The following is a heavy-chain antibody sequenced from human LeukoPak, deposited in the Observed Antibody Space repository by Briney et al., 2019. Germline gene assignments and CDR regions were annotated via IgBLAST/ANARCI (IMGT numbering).Heavy chain of an antibody. CDR3: AKGTVAVAVYYFDY. CDR2: TSGSGGST. J-gene: IGHJ4*02. Sequence: GGSLRLSCAASGFTFSSYALSWVRQAPGKGLEWVSATSGSGGSTYYADSVKGRFTISRDNSKNTLYLQMNSLRAEDTAVYYCAKGTVAVAVYYFDYRGQGTPVTVSS. D-gene: IGHD6-19*01. V-gene: IGHV3-23*01. CDR1: GFTFSSYA.